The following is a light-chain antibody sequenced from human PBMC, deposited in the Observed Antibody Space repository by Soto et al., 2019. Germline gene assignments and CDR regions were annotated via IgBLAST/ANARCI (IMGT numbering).Light chain of an antibody. V-gene: IGKV3-15*01. CDR3: QQYDEWPLT. J-gene: IGKJ4*01. CDR1: QNVKTR. Sequence: EKVMTQSPATLSVSPGERATLSCRASQNVKTRLAWYQQKPGQAPRLLIYDAFTRPTGIPARFSGSASGTEFTLTLSSLQSEDFAVYYCQQYDEWPLTFGGGTKVEIK. CDR2: DAF.